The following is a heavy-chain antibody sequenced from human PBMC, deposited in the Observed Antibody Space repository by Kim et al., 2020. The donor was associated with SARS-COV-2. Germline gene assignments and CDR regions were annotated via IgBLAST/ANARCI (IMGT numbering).Heavy chain of an antibody. CDR3: ARESRLWFGDWGVDY. J-gene: IGHJ4*02. Sequence: GGSLRLSCAASGFTFSSSWMSWVRQAPGKGLEWVANIKQDGRETYYVDSVKGRFTISRDNAKNALYLQMNSLRAEDPAVYYCARESRLWFGDWGVDYWGQGTLVTVSS. CDR2: IKQDGRET. V-gene: IGHV3-7*01. D-gene: IGHD3-10*01. CDR1: GFTFSSSW.